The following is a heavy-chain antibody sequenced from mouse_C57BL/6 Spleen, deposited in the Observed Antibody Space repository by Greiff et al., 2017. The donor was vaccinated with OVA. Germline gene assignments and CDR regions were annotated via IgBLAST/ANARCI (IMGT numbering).Heavy chain of an antibody. D-gene: IGHD3-2*02. CDR3: AKTAQVYFDY. Sequence: QVQLQQSGAELVKPGASVKLSCKASGYTFTSYWMHWVKQRPGQGLEWIGMIHPNSGSTNYNEKFKSKATLTVDKSSSTAYMQLSSLTSEDSAVYYCAKTAQVYFDYWGQGTTLTVSS. CDR2: IHPNSGST. CDR1: GYTFTSYW. V-gene: IGHV1-64*01. J-gene: IGHJ2*01.